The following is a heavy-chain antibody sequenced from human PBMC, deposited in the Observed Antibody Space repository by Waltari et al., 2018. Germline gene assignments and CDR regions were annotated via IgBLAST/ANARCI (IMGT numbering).Heavy chain of an antibody. CDR2: IKQDGSEE. V-gene: IGHV3-7*03. Sequence: EVQLVESGGGLVQPGGSLRLSCAASGFTFSDYWMTWVRQAPGKGLEWVANIKQDGSEEHYVDSVKGRFTSSRDNAKNSLYLQMSSLRSEDTAVYYCASFNVDRQLSFDYWGQGTLVTVSS. CDR1: GFTFSDYW. D-gene: IGHD1-1*01. J-gene: IGHJ4*02. CDR3: ASFNVDRQLSFDY.